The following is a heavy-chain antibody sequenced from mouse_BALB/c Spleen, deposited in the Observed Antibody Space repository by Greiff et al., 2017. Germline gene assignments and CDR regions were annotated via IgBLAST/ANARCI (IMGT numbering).Heavy chain of an antibody. Sequence: DVMLVESGGGLVQPGGSLRLSCATSGFTFSDFYMEWVRQPPGKRLEWIAASRNKANDYTTEYSASVKGRFIVSRDTSQSILYLQMNALRAEDTAIYYCARDLVGGAMDYWGQGTSVTVSS. D-gene: IGHD1-1*01. CDR3: ARDLVGGAMDY. CDR2: SRNKANDYTT. V-gene: IGHV7-1*02. CDR1: GFTFSDFY. J-gene: IGHJ4*01.